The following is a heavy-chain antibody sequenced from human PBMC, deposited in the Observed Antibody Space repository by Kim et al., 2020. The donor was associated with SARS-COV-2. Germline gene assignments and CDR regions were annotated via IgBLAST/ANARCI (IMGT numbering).Heavy chain of an antibody. Sequence: GGSLRLSCAASGFTFSSYGMHWVRQAPGKGLEWVAVIWYDGSNKYYADSVKGRFTISRDNSKNTLYLQMNSLRAEDTAVYYCAKVPYYGSGSKVVPAEYFQHWRKGTLDTLPS. J-gene: IGHJ1*01. D-gene: IGHD3-10*01. CDR3: AKVPYYGSGSKVVPAEYFQH. CDR2: IWYDGSNK. CDR1: GFTFSSYG. V-gene: IGHV3-33*06.